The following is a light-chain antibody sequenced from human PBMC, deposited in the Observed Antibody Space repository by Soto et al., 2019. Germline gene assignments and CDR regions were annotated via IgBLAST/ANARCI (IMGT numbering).Light chain of an antibody. CDR3: QHYGSSPIT. J-gene: IGKJ5*01. Sequence: EIVLTQSPATLSFSPGERATLSCGASADVSSSYVAWYQQKSGLAPRLLIHDASSRATGIPDRFSGSKSGSDFNHTIRILEPEDAGVYYCQHYGSSPITFGHGTRLDLK. CDR1: ADVSSSY. CDR2: DAS. V-gene: IGKV3D-20*01.